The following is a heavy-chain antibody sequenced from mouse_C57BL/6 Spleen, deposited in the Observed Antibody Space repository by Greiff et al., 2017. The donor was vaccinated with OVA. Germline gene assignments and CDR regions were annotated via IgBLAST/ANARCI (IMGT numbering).Heavy chain of an antibody. J-gene: IGHJ2*01. D-gene: IGHD2-1*01. Sequence: QVQLKQPGAELVRPGSSVKLSCKASGYTFTSYWMHWVKQRPIQGLEWIGNIDPSDSETHYNQKFKDKATLTVDKSSSTAYMQLSSLTSEDSAVYYCARGDYGNYGGYFDYWGQGTTLTVSP. V-gene: IGHV1-52*01. CDR2: IDPSDSET. CDR1: GYTFTSYW. CDR3: ARGDYGNYGGYFDY.